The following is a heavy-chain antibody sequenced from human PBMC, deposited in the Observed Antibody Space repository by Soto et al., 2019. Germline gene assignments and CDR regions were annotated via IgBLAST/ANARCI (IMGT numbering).Heavy chain of an antibody. D-gene: IGHD4-17*01. J-gene: IGHJ4*02. CDR2: ISGSGGST. CDR3: AKDGLNPVSDYGDYWGQGGYFDY. V-gene: IGHV3-23*01. CDR1: GFTFSSYA. Sequence: EVQLLESGGGLVQPGGSLRLSCAASGFTFSSYAMSWVRQAPGKGLEWVSAISGSGGSTYYADSVKGRFTISRDNSKNTLYLQMNSLRAEDTAVYYCAKDGLNPVSDYGDYWGQGGYFDYWGQGTLVTVSS.